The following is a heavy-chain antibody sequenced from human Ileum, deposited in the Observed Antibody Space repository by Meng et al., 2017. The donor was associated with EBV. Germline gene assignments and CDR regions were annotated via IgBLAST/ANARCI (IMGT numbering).Heavy chain of an antibody. CDR1: GFTFSDSY. CDR2: ISTDGGTI. Sequence: QVRVGEFGGGLVKPGGSLRLSCAVSGFTFSDSYMNWIRQAPGKGLEWISYISTDGGTIHYRDSVKGRFTISRDNTKNSLYLQMNSLRADDTAVYYCARGTPRAELGTDYWGQGTLVTVSS. CDR3: ARGTPRAELGTDY. V-gene: IGHV3-11*01. J-gene: IGHJ4*02. D-gene: IGHD7-27*01.